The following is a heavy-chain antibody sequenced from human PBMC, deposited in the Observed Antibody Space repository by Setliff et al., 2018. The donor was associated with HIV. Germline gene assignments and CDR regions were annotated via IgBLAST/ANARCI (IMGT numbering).Heavy chain of an antibody. V-gene: IGHV3-9*01. CDR3: AKTSLSRFWDAFDI. CDR1: GFTFDDYA. J-gene: IGHJ3*02. CDR2: ISWNSGSI. Sequence: GGSLRLSCAASGFTFDDYAMHWVRQAPGKGLEWVSGISWNSGSIGYADSVKGRFTISRDNAKNSPYLQMNSLRPEDTALYYCAKTSLSRFWDAFDIWGQGTMVTVSS.